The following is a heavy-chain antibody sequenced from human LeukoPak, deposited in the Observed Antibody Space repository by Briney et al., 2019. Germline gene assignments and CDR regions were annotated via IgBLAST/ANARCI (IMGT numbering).Heavy chain of an antibody. D-gene: IGHD3-3*01. Sequence: GGSLRLSCAASGFTFSSYAMSWVRQAPGEGLEWVSAISGSGGSTYYADSVKGRFTISRDNSKNTLYLQMNSLRAEDTAVYYCAKDRTTYYDFWSGYYSGGFDYWGQGTLVTVSS. J-gene: IGHJ4*02. V-gene: IGHV3-23*01. CDR3: AKDRTTYYDFWSGYYSGGFDY. CDR1: GFTFSSYA. CDR2: ISGSGGST.